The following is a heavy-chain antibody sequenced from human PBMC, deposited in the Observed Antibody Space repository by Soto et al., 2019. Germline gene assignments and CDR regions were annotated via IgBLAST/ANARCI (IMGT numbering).Heavy chain of an antibody. J-gene: IGHJ4*02. V-gene: IGHV1-3*04. Sequence: QAQLVQSGAEVQKPGASVKVSCKASRYAFTRFTIHWVRQAPGQRLEWMGSINTGNGNTRFLQKFQGRVTFTRDTSANTAYMELSSLISEDTAVYYCARPKDYDDCLDLWGQGTLVTVSS. CDR2: INTGNGNT. CDR1: RYAFTRFT. CDR3: ARPKDYDDCLDL. D-gene: IGHD3-22*01.